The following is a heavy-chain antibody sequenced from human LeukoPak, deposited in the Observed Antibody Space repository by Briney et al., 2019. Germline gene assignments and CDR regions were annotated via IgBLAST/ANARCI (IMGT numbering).Heavy chain of an antibody. D-gene: IGHD3-10*01. CDR2: INHSGST. V-gene: IGHV4-34*01. CDR1: GGSISGYY. CDR3: ARGRAAVLLWFGEWPIGFDY. J-gene: IGHJ4*02. Sequence: SETLSLTCTVSGGSISGYYWSWIRQPPGKGLEWIGEINHSGSTNYNPSLKSRVTISVDTSKNQFSLKLSSVTAADTAVYYCARGRAAVLLWFGEWPIGFDYWGQGTLVTVSS.